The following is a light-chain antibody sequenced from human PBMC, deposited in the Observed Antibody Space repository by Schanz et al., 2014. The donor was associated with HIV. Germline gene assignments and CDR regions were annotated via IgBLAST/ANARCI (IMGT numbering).Light chain of an antibody. V-gene: IGKV3-20*01. J-gene: IGKJ4*01. CDR2: GAS. CDR3: QQLASYPLT. CDR1: QSVSSNY. Sequence: EIVLTQSPGTLSLSPGERATLSCRASQSVSSNYLAWYQQKPGQAPRLLIYGASTRATGIPDRFSGSGSGTDFTLTISRLEPEDFATYYCQQLASYPLTFGGGTKVEIK.